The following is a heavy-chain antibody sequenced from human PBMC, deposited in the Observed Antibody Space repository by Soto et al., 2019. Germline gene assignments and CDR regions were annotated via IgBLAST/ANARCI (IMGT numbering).Heavy chain of an antibody. CDR1: GASMSSGDYY. CDR3: ARDRHNNFFDP. Sequence: QVQLQESGPGLVMPTQTLSLTCTVSGASMSSGDYYWTWIRQSPGKGLEWIGYIYYSGSTYYNPSLESRVAISLDTSRSQFSLTLHSVTAADTAIYYCARDRHNNFFDPWGQGTLVTVSS. CDR2: IYYSGST. V-gene: IGHV4-31*03. D-gene: IGHD6-6*01. J-gene: IGHJ5*02.